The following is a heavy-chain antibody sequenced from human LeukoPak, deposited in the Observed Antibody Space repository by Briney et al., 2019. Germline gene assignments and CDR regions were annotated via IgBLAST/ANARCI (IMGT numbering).Heavy chain of an antibody. D-gene: IGHD3-10*01. Sequence: PGGSLRLSCAASGFTFSSYSMNWVRQAPGKGLEWVSYISSASNTMYYADSVKGRFTISRDNAKNSLYLQMNSLSAEDTAMYYCARDGWFGDYNWFDPWGQGTLVTVSS. J-gene: IGHJ5*02. CDR3: ARDGWFGDYNWFDP. CDR1: GFTFSSYS. CDR2: ISSASNTM. V-gene: IGHV3-48*01.